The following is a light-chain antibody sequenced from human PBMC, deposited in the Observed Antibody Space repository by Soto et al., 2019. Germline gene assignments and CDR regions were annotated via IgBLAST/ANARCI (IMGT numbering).Light chain of an antibody. J-gene: IGLJ2*01. CDR2: GNS. CDR3: QSYDSSLHVV. CDR1: SSNIGAGYD. Sequence: QSVLTQPPSVSGAPGQRVTISCTGSSSNIGAGYDVHWYQQLPGTAPKLFIYGNSNRPSGVPDRFSGSKSGTSASLAITGLHAEDEAYYYCQSYDSSLHVVFGGGTQLTVL. V-gene: IGLV1-40*01.